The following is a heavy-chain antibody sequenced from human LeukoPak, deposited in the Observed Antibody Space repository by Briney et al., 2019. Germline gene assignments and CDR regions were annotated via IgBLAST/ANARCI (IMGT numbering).Heavy chain of an antibody. V-gene: IGHV4-31*03. CDR1: GCSISSGGYY. D-gene: IGHD3-3*01. Sequence: SQTLSLTCTVSGCSISSGGYYWSWIRQHPGKGLEWIGYIYYSGSTYYNPSLKSRVTISVDTSKNQFSLKLSSVTAADTAVYYCARREWSKYYFDYWGQGTLVTVSS. CDR2: IYYSGST. J-gene: IGHJ4*02. CDR3: ARREWSKYYFDY.